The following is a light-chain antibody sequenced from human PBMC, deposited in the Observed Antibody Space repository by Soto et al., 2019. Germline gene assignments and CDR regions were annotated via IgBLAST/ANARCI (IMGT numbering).Light chain of an antibody. CDR2: GVS. J-gene: IGKJ4*01. CDR1: QSVSSTY. CDR3: QQYGSSPLT. Sequence: EIVLTQSPGTLSLSPGERATLSCRASQSVSSTYLGWYQQKFGQAPRLLIYGVSSRATGIPDRFSGSGSGTDFTLTISRLEPEDFAVYYCQQYGSSPLTFGGGTKVDIK. V-gene: IGKV3-20*01.